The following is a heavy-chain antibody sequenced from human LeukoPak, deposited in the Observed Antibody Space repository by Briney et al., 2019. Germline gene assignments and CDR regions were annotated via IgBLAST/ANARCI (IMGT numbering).Heavy chain of an antibody. J-gene: IGHJ4*02. CDR3: TRVHYGDYVDY. D-gene: IGHD4-17*01. CDR2: ISSDGTST. Sequence: GGSLRLSCAASGFTFSSYWMHWVRQAPGKGLVWVSRISSDGTSTSYADSVKGRFTISRDNAKNTLYLQMNSLRAEDTAVYHCTRVHYGDYVDYWGQGTQVTVSS. V-gene: IGHV3-74*01. CDR1: GFTFSSYW.